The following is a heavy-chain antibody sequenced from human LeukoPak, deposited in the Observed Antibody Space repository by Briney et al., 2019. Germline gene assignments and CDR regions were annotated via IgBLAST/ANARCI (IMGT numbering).Heavy chain of an antibody. V-gene: IGHV4-59*08. Sequence: PSETLSLTCTVSGGSMSNYYWGWIRQPPGKGLEWIGYIYYSGSTNYNPSLKGRVTISIDTSKGQFSLKLSSVTAADTAVYYCARHGIAVAGYDYWAREPWSPSPQ. CDR2: IYYSGST. CDR1: GGSMSNYY. CDR3: ARHGIAVAGYDY. D-gene: IGHD6-19*01. J-gene: IGHJ4*02.